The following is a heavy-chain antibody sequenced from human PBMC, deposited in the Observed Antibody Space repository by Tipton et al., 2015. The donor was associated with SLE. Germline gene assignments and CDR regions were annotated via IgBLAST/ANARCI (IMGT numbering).Heavy chain of an antibody. J-gene: IGHJ4*02. CDR3: TRFGGYVLYYFDY. Sequence: SLRLSCTASGFTFGDYAMSWVRQAPGKGLEWVGFIRSKAYGGTTEYAASVKGRFTISRDDSKSIAYLQMNSLKTEDTAVYYCTRFGGYVLYYFDYWGQGTLVTVSS. D-gene: IGHD5-12*01. CDR2: IRSKAYGGTT. CDR1: GFTFGDYA. V-gene: IGHV3-49*04.